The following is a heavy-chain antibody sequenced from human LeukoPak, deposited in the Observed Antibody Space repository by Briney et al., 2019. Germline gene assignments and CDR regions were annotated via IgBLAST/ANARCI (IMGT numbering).Heavy chain of an antibody. D-gene: IGHD2-21*01. CDR3: ARDLGVMVGAFDI. J-gene: IGHJ3*02. V-gene: IGHV4-59*01. CDR2: IYYSGST. CDR1: GGSISSYY. Sequence: PSETLSLTCTVSGGSISSYYWSWIRQPPGKGLEWIGYIYYSGSTNYNPSLKSRVTISVDTSKNQFSLKLSSVTAADTAVYYCARDLGVMVGAFDIWGQGTMVTVSS.